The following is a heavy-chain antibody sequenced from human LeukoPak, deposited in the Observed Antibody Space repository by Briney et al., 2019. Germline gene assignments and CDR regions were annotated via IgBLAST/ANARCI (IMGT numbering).Heavy chain of an antibody. CDR1: GYTFTTYG. D-gene: IGHD5-18*01. CDR2: ISGYNGNT. J-gene: IGHJ4*02. CDR3: ARALGIQLWLSPPDDY. V-gene: IGHV1-18*01. Sequence: GASVKASCKASGYTFTTYGISWVRQAPGQGLEWMGWISGYNGNTNYAQKFQGRVTMTTDTSTSTAYMELRSLRSDDTAVYYCARALGIQLWLSPPDDYWGQGTLVTVSS.